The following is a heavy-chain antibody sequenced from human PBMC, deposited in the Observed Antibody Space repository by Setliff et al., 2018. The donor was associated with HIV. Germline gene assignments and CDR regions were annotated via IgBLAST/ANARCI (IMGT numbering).Heavy chain of an antibody. Sequence: PGGSLRLSCAASGFTFSDFWMYWVRQAPGKGLEWVANISPEGNKKYYVGSVKGRFTSSRDNAKSSLFLQMGGLRPEDTAVYYCARVLLRTNPLYGVASNWFDPWGQGTLVTVSS. V-gene: IGHV3-7*03. CDR1: GFTFSDFW. J-gene: IGHJ5*02. D-gene: IGHD2-8*01. CDR3: ARVLLRTNPLYGVASNWFDP. CDR2: ISPEGNKK.